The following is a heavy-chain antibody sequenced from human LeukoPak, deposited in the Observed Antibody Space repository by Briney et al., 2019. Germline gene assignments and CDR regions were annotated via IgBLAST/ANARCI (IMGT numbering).Heavy chain of an antibody. J-gene: IGHJ4*02. V-gene: IGHV3-30*19. CDR1: GFTFSSYG. D-gene: IGHD4-17*01. Sequence: PGGSLRLSCAASGFTFSSYGMHWVRQAPGKGLEWVAVISYDGSNKYYADSVKGRFTISRDNSKNTLYLQMNSLRAEDTAVYYCARVDHDYGANFDYWGQGTLVTVSS. CDR2: ISYDGSNK. CDR3: ARVDHDYGANFDY.